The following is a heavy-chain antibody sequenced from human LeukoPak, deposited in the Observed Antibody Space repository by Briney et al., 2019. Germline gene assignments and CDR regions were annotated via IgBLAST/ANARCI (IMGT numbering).Heavy chain of an antibody. Sequence: GGSLRLPCAASGFTFSSYAMYWVRQAPGKGLEWVAVISYDGSNEDYADSVKGRFTISRDNSKNTLYLQMNSLRAEDTAVYYCATGSPAFDYWGQGTLVTVSS. CDR2: ISYDGSNE. CDR1: GFTFSSYA. V-gene: IGHV3-30-3*02. CDR3: ATGSPAFDY. J-gene: IGHJ4*02. D-gene: IGHD1-26*01.